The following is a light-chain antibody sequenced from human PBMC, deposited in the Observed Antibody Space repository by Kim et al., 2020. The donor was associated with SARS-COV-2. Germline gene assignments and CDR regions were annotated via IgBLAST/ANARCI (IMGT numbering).Light chain of an antibody. CDR3: AVWDDSLHGVV. CDR1: TSNVGTNS. J-gene: IGLJ2*01. Sequence: GQRVTSSCSGSTSNVGTNSVNWYQQVPGTAPKLLIFNNYGRPSGVPDRFYGSRSGTSASLAISGLQSDDEADYYCAVWDDSLHGVVFGGGTQLTVL. CDR2: NNY. V-gene: IGLV1-44*01.